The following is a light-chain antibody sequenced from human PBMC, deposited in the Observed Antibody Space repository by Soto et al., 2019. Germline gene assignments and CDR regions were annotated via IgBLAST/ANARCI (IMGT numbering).Light chain of an antibody. V-gene: IGKV2-28*01. Sequence: DLVMTQSPLSLPVTPGEPASISCRSSQSLLHSNGYNYLDWYLQKAGQSPQLLIHLGSNRASGVPDRFSGSGSDTDFTLNISRVEAEDVGVYYCMQVQQTPSTFGQGTKLEIK. J-gene: IGKJ2*01. CDR3: MQVQQTPST. CDR1: QSLLHSNGYNY. CDR2: LGS.